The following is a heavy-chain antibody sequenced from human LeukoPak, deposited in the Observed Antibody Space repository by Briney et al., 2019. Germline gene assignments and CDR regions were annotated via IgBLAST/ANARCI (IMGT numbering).Heavy chain of an antibody. D-gene: IGHD4-23*01. Sequence: PGGSLRLSCAASGFTFSSYGMSWVRQAPGKGLEWVSAISGSGGSTYYADSVKGRFTISRDNSKNTLYLQMNSLRAEDTAVYYCAKGSLSGTVVASEYPIDYWGQGTLVTVSS. J-gene: IGHJ4*02. V-gene: IGHV3-23*01. CDR3: AKGSLSGTVVASEYPIDY. CDR1: GFTFSSYG. CDR2: ISGSGGST.